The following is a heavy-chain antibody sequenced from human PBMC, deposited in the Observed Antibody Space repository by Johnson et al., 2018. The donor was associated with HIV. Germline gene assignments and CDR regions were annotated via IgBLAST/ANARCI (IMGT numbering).Heavy chain of an antibody. CDR2: IYSGGNT. V-gene: IGHV3-66*01. D-gene: IGHD6-13*01. CDR1: RFTVSSNY. J-gene: IGHJ3*02. CDR3: ARSGGYPNAFDM. Sequence: VQLVESGGGLVQPGGSLRLSCAASRFTVSSNYMTWVRQAPGKGLEWVSVIYSGGNTYYADSVKGRFTISRDKSKNSLLLQMNSLRVEDTAVYYCARSGGYPNAFDMWGQGTMVSVSS.